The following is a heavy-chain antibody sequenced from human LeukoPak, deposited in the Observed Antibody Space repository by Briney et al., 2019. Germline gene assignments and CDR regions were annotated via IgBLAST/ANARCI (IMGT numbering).Heavy chain of an antibody. CDR3: AKDGGLWVSAHWGDS. CDR2: ITTGDGNT. Sequence: GGSLRLSCTASGFTFSSYTMTWVRLAPGKGLKWVSTITTGDGNTYYADSVKGRFTVSRDDSKNTLYLQMNSLRAEDTAVYYCAKDGGLWVSAHWGDSWGRGTLVTVSS. V-gene: IGHV3-23*01. J-gene: IGHJ4*02. D-gene: IGHD7-27*01. CDR1: GFTFSSYT.